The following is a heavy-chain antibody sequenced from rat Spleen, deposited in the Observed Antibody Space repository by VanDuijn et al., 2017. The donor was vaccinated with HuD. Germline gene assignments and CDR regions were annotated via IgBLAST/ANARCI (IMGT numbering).Heavy chain of an antibody. D-gene: IGHD2-2*01. V-gene: IGHV5-19*01. J-gene: IGHJ1*01. CDR3: ARAGYLRDWYFDF. CDR1: GFTFSNYG. CDR2: ISPSGLST. Sequence: EVQLVESGGGLVQPGRSLKLSCAASGFTFSNYGMHWIRHTPTKGLEWVASISPSGLSTSYRDSVKGRFTISRDNAKNTQYLQMDSLRSEDTATYYCARAGYLRDWYFDFWGPGTMVTVSS.